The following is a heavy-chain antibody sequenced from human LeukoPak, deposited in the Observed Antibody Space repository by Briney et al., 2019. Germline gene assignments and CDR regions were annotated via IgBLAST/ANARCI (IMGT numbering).Heavy chain of an antibody. J-gene: IGHJ3*02. Sequence: GGSLRLSCAASGFTFISYGMHWVRQAPGKGLEWVAFIRYDGSNKYYADSVKGRFTISRDNSKNTLYLQMNRLRAEDTAVYYCAKDQYSVFCGSTSCRSDAFDIWGQGTMVTVSS. CDR3: AKDQYSVFCGSTSCRSDAFDI. CDR2: IRYDGSNK. D-gene: IGHD2-2*01. V-gene: IGHV3-30*02. CDR1: GFTFISYG.